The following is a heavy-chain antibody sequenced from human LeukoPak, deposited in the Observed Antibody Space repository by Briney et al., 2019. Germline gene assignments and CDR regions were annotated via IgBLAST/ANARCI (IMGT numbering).Heavy chain of an antibody. D-gene: IGHD3-22*01. CDR1: GYTFTGYY. Sequence: GASVKVSCKASGYTFTGYYMHWVRQAPGQGLEWMGWINPNSGGTNYAQKFQGRVTMTRDTAISTAYMELSRLRSDDTAVYYCARDPGDSSGYRYWGQGTLVTVSS. J-gene: IGHJ4*02. CDR2: INPNSGGT. CDR3: ARDPGDSSGYRY. V-gene: IGHV1-2*02.